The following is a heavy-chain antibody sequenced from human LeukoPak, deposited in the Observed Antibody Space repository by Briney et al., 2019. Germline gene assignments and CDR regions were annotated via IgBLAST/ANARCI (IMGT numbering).Heavy chain of an antibody. CDR3: ARVVEAVAGILIHYYYMDV. Sequence: GGSLRLSCAASGFTFDDYGMGWVRQAPGKGLEWVSGINWNGGSTGYADSVKGRFTISRDNAKNSLYLQMNSLRAEDTALYYCARVVEAVAGILIHYYYMDVWGKGTTVTVSS. D-gene: IGHD6-19*01. V-gene: IGHV3-20*04. J-gene: IGHJ6*03. CDR2: INWNGGST. CDR1: GFTFDDYG.